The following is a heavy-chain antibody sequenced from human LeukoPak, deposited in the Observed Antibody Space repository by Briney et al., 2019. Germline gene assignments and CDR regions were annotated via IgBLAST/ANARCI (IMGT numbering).Heavy chain of an antibody. CDR2: ISGSGGST. V-gene: IGHV3-23*01. D-gene: IGHD3-16*01. Sequence: GGSLRLSCAASGFTFSSYAMSWVRQAPGKGLEWVSAISGSGGSTYYVDSVKGRFTISRDNSRDTLYLQMNSLRAEDTAVYYCAKGYYDYVWGSYYFDYWGQGTLVTVSS. CDR1: GFTFSSYA. J-gene: IGHJ4*02. CDR3: AKGYYDYVWGSYYFDY.